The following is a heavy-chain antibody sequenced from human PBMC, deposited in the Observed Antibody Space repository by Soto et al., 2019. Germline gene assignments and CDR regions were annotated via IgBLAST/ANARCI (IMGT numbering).Heavy chain of an antibody. V-gene: IGHV4-59*12. D-gene: IGHD1-26*01. J-gene: IGHJ2*01. CDR1: GGSISSYY. CDR2: IYYSGST. Sequence: QVQLQESGPGLVKPSETLSLTCTVSGGSISSYYWSWIRQPPGKGLEWIGYIYYSGSTNDNPSLKCRVTISVDTSKNHVSLKLSYVSAADTAVYYGARDLEGVYDCYFDLWGRVTLVAVGS. CDR3: ARDLEGVYDCYFDL.